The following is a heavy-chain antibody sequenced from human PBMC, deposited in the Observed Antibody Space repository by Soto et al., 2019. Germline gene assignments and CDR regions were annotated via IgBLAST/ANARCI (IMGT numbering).Heavy chain of an antibody. CDR2: IWYDGSNK. CDR1: GFSFSSHG. Sequence: QVQLVESGGGVVQPGRSLRLSCAASGFSFSSHGMHWVRQAPGKGLEWVAVIWYDGSNKYYADSVKGRFTISRDNSKNXXYLQMNSLRADDTAVYYCASDPHYCSSPSCSARASWGQGTLVTVSS. CDR3: ASDPHYCSSPSCSARAS. D-gene: IGHD2-2*01. V-gene: IGHV3-33*01. J-gene: IGHJ5*02.